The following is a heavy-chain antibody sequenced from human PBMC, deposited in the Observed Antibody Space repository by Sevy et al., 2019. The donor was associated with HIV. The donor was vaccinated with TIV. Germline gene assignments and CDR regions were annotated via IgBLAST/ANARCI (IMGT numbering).Heavy chain of an antibody. CDR1: GFTFSSYS. CDR2: ISSSSSTI. CDR3: ARGSMVRGVPNAFDI. Sequence: GGSLRLSCAASGFTFSSYSMNWVRQAPGKGLEWVSYISSSSSTIYYADSVKGRFTISRDNAKNSLYLQMNSLIDEDTAVYYCARGSMVRGVPNAFDIWGQGTMVTVSS. J-gene: IGHJ3*02. D-gene: IGHD3-10*01. V-gene: IGHV3-48*02.